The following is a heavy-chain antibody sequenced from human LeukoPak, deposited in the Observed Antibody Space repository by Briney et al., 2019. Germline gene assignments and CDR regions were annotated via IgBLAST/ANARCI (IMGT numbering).Heavy chain of an antibody. J-gene: IGHJ6*03. CDR3: ASLFVHHYYYYMDV. Sequence: GASVKVSCKASGYTFTSYGISWVRQAPGQGLEWMGWISAYNGNTNYAQKLQGRVTMTTDTSTSTAYMELRSLRSDDTAVYYCASLFVHHYYYYMDVWGKGTTVTVSS. D-gene: IGHD3-16*01. CDR1: GYTFTSYG. CDR2: ISAYNGNT. V-gene: IGHV1-18*01.